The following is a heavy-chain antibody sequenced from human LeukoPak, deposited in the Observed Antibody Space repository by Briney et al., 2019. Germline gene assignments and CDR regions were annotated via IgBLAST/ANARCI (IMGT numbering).Heavy chain of an antibody. D-gene: IGHD6-13*01. CDR3: AREWGAAADY. J-gene: IGHJ4*02. CDR2: MSYDGKNY. V-gene: IGHV3-30*04. CDR1: GFTFLNYA. Sequence: GGSLRLSCVASGFTFLNYAVHWVRQAPGKGLEWVAVMSYDGKNYYYADSVKGRFTLSRDNSKNTLYVQMNSLRREDTAVYYCAREWGAAADYWGQGTLVTVSS.